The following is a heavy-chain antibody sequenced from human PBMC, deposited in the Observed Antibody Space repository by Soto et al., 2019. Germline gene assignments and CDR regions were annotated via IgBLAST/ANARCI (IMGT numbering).Heavy chain of an antibody. J-gene: IGHJ6*02. CDR3: ARGGYYDSSGSRNYHYYGMDV. V-gene: IGHV1-46*02. CDR1: GYTLNTYY. CDR2: IHPYDGDS. D-gene: IGHD3-22*01. Sequence: ASVKVSCKPSGYTLNTYYLHWVRQAPGQGLEWMGRIHPYDGDSTYAQKLQGRVTMTTDTSTRTAYMILRSLRSDDTAVYFCARGGYYDSSGSRNYHYYGMDVWGQGTTVTVSS.